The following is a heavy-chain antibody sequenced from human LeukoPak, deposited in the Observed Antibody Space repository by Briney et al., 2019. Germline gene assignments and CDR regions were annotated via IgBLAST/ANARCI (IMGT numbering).Heavy chain of an antibody. J-gene: IGHJ4*02. V-gene: IGHV3-30*02. CDR2: IRFDGSTQ. CDR3: AKEGGDGSPFDY. D-gene: IGHD5-24*01. Sequence: PGGSLRLSCAASGFIFSNYGMHWVRHSPDKGLEWVTFIRFDGSTQYYADSVKGRFTISRDNSKDTLYLQMSSLRLEDTGVYYCAKEGGDGSPFDYWGPRILVTVSS. CDR1: GFIFSNYG.